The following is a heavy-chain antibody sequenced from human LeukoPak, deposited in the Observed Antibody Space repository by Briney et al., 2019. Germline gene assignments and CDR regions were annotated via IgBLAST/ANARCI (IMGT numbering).Heavy chain of an antibody. Sequence: PGGSLRLSCAASGFTYSNYAMSWVRQAPGKGLEWVSYISSSGSTIYYADSVKGRFTISRDNAKNSLYLQMNSLRAEDTAVYYCATTTGGWFDPWGQGTLVTVSS. CDR2: ISSSGSTI. CDR1: GFTYSNYA. J-gene: IGHJ5*02. CDR3: ATTTGGWFDP. D-gene: IGHD1-1*01. V-gene: IGHV3-11*04.